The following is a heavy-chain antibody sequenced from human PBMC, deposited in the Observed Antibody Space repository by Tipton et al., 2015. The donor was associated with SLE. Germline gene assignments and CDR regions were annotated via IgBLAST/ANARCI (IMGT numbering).Heavy chain of an antibody. Sequence: SLTCAVYGGSFSGYYWSWIRQPPGKGLEWIGEINHSGSTNYNPSLKSRVTISVDTSKNQFSLKLSSVTAADTAVYYCARRQWLVRGEYDYWGQGTLVTVSS. CDR3: ARRQWLVRGEYDY. CDR1: GGSFSGYY. CDR2: INHSGST. J-gene: IGHJ4*02. D-gene: IGHD6-19*01. V-gene: IGHV4-34*01.